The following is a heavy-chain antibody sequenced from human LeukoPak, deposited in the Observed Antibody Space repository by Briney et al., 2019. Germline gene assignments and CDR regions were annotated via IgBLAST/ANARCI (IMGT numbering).Heavy chain of an antibody. CDR2: ISGSGGST. Sequence: GGSLRLSCLASGFTFSSYAMSWVRQAPGKGLEWVSAISGSGGSTYYADSVKGRFTISRDNSKNTLYLQMNSLRAEDTAVYYCAKDVSLTSGYGDYPLTYFDYWGQGTLVTVSS. V-gene: IGHV3-23*01. J-gene: IGHJ4*02. CDR3: AKDVSLTSGYGDYPLTYFDY. D-gene: IGHD4-17*01. CDR1: GFTFSSYA.